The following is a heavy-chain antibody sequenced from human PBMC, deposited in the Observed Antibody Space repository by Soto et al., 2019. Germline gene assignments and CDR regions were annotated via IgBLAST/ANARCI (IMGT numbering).Heavy chain of an antibody. J-gene: IGHJ4*02. CDR1: GGSISSGGYY. Sequence: SETLSLTCTVSGGSISSGGYYWSWIRQHPGKGLEWIGYIYYSGSTYYNPSLKSRVTISVDTSKNQFSLKLSSVTAADTAVYYCAREGYSSGWSGGRTFDYWGQGTLVTVSS. CDR2: IYYSGST. V-gene: IGHV4-31*03. CDR3: AREGYSSGWSGGRTFDY. D-gene: IGHD6-19*01.